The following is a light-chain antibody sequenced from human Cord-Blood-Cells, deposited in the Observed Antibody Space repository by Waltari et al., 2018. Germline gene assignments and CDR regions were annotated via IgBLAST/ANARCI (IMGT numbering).Light chain of an antibody. J-gene: IGKJ4*01. Sequence: EIVLTQSPATLSLSPGERATLSCRASQSVSSYLAWYQQKPGQAPRLLIYDASNRATGIPARFSGSGSGTDFTLTISSLEPEDFAVYYCQQQPLTFGGGTKVEIK. V-gene: IGKV3-11*01. CDR2: DAS. CDR1: QSVSSY. CDR3: QQQPLT.